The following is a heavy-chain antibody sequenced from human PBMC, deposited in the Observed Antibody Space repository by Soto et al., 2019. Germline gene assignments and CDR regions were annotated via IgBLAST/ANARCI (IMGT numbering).Heavy chain of an antibody. D-gene: IGHD6-19*01. CDR2: INAGNGNT. J-gene: IGHJ4*02. CDR1: GYTFTSYA. CDR3: ARRGIAVAGVPFDY. V-gene: IGHV1-3*01. Sequence: QVQLVQSGAEVKKPGASVKVSCKASGYTFTSYAMHWVRQAPGQRLEWMGWINAGNGNTKYSQKFQGRVTITRDTSASTAYMELSRLRSEDTAVYYCARRGIAVAGVPFDYWGQGTLVTVSS.